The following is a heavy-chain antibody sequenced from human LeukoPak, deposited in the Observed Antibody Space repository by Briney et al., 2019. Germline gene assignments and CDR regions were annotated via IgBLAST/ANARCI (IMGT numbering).Heavy chain of an antibody. J-gene: IGHJ6*02. D-gene: IGHD2-15*01. CDR3: ATGPYYCSGGRCPGIGMDV. V-gene: IGHV3-23*01. CDR1: GFTFSSYA. Sequence: PGGSLRLSCAASGFTFSSYAMSWVRQAPGKGLEWVSGISGSGGSTYYADSVKGQFTISRDNSRNTLYLQLNSLRAEDTAVYYCATGPYYCSGGRCPGIGMDVWGQGTTVAVSS. CDR2: ISGSGGST.